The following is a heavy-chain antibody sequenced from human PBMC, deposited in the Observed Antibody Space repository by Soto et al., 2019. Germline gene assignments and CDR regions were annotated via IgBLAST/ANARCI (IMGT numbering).Heavy chain of an antibody. CDR3: ESLTNDLHS. D-gene: IGHD2-8*01. J-gene: IGHJ4*02. CDR2: IYYIGDT. V-gene: IGHV4-31*03. CDR1: GGSISTAYYY. Sequence: QVQLQESGPGLVKPSQTLSLPCTVSGGSISTAYYYWSWIRQHPGKGLEWIGYIYYIGDTNYNPSLKSRVSMSVDTSNNHFSLRLTSVTAAETAVHYCESLTNDLHSWGPGTLVTVSS.